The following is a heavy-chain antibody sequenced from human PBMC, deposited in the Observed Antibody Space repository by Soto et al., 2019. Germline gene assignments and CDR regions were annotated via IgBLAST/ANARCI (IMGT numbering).Heavy chain of an antibody. D-gene: IGHD1-1*01. V-gene: IGHV1-8*01. CDR3: ARGHKQPQTKKTYYFDY. Sequence: ASVKVSCKASGYTFTSYDIYWVRQATGQGLEWMGWMNPNSGNTGYAQKFQGRVTMTRNTSISTAYMELSSLRSEDTAVYYCARGHKQPQTKKTYYFDYWGQGTLVTVSS. J-gene: IGHJ4*02. CDR1: GYTFTSYD. CDR2: MNPNSGNT.